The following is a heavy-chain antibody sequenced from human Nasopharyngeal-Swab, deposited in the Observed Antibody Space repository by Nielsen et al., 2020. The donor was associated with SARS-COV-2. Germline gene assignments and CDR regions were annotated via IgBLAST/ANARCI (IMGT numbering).Heavy chain of an antibody. V-gene: IGHV3-7*01. CDR3: ARVSRYYDILTGYYAEDGMDV. Sequence: VCQAPGKGLEWVANIKQDGSEKYYVDSVKGRFTISRDNAKNSLYLQMNSQRAEDTAVYYCARVSRYYDILTGYYAEDGMDVWGQGTTVTVSS. J-gene: IGHJ6*02. CDR2: IKQDGSEK. D-gene: IGHD3-9*01.